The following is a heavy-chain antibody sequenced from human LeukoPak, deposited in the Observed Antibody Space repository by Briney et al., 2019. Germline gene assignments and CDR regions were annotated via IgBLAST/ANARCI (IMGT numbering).Heavy chain of an antibody. Sequence: GESLKISCKGSGYSFPNYWIGWLRQMPGKGLEWMGIIYPGDSDTTYKPSFQGHITVSADMSISTAYLQWSSLQASDTAMYYCARSRAEKVPVWGSYRHHDAFDLWGQGTRVTVSS. D-gene: IGHD3-16*02. CDR3: ARSRAEKVPVWGSYRHHDAFDL. CDR2: IYPGDSDT. J-gene: IGHJ3*01. V-gene: IGHV5-51*01. CDR1: GYSFPNYW.